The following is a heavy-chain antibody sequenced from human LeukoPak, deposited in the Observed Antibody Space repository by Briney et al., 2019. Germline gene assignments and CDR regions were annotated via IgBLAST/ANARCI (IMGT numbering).Heavy chain of an antibody. J-gene: IGHJ4*02. CDR3: ARGGVLVTTVTTGFDY. D-gene: IGHD4-11*01. CDR1: GGSISSYY. CDR2: IYTSGST. V-gene: IGHV4-4*08. Sequence: SETLSLTCTVSGGSISSYYWSWIRQPPGKGLEWIGRIYTSGSTNYNPSPKSRVTISVDTSKNQFSLKLSSVTAADTAVYYCARGGVLVTTVTTGFDYWGQGTLVTVSS.